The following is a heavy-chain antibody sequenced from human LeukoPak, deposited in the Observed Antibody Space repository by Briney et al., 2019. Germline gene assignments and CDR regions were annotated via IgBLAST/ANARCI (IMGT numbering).Heavy chain of an antibody. V-gene: IGHV1-2*04. Sequence: SVKVSCKASGYTFTGYYMHWVRQAPGQGLEWMGWINPNSGGTNYAQKFQGWVTMTRDTSISTAYMELSRLRSDDTAVYYCARVLSIAVAGMLGYWGQGTLVTVSS. CDR1: GYTFTGYY. J-gene: IGHJ4*02. D-gene: IGHD6-19*01. CDR2: INPNSGGT. CDR3: ARVLSIAVAGMLGY.